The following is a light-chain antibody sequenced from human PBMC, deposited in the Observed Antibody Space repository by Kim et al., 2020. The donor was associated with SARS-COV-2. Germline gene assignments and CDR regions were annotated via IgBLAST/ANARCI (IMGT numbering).Light chain of an antibody. CDR1: SSNIGAHYD. CDR2: ENT. Sequence: VIISCTGSSSNIGAHYDVHWYQQLPGTAPKLLIYENTNRPAGVPDRFSGSKSGTSASLAITGLQAEDEADYYCQSYDSSLSGLWVFGGGTQLTVL. J-gene: IGLJ3*02. V-gene: IGLV1-40*01. CDR3: QSYDSSLSGLWV.